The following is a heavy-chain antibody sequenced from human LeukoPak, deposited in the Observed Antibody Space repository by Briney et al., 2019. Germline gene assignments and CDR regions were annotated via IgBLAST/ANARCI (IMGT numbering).Heavy chain of an antibody. V-gene: IGHV3-23*01. Sequence: GGSLRLSCAASGFTFSSYAMSWVRQAPGKGLGWVSAISGSGGSTYYADSVKGRFTISRDNSKNTLYLQMNSLRAEDTAVYYCAKDGQGYWYFDLWGRGTLVTVSS. CDR3: AKDGQGYWYFDL. CDR2: ISGSGGST. J-gene: IGHJ2*01. CDR1: GFTFSSYA.